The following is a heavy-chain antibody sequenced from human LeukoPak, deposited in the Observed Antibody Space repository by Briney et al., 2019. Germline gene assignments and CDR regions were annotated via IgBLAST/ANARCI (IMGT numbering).Heavy chain of an antibody. D-gene: IGHD4-11*01. CDR1: GGSISSTSYY. J-gene: IGHJ4*02. CDR3: ARRHTVTVDD. V-gene: IGHV4-39*01. CDR2: IYYGGGT. Sequence: NPSETLSLTCTVSGGSISSTSYYWGWIRQPPGKGLEWIGSIYYGGGTYYNPSLKSRVTISVDTSKNQFSLNLSSVTAADTAVYYCARRHTVTVDDWGQGTLVTVSS.